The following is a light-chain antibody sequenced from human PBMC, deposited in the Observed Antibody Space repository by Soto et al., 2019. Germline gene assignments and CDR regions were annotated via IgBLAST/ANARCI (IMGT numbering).Light chain of an antibody. CDR2: DAS. Sequence: DIQMTQSPSTLSASVGHRVTITCRASQNINRRLAWYQQKPWKAPNLLIYDASSLESGVPARLRGGGSGTEFTLTIISLQPDDFSTLSCQQYNNYPWTFGQGTKVEIK. V-gene: IGKV1-5*01. CDR3: QQYNNYPWT. J-gene: IGKJ1*01. CDR1: QNINRR.